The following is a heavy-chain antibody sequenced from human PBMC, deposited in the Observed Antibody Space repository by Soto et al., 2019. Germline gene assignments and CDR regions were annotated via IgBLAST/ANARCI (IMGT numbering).Heavy chain of an antibody. J-gene: IGHJ6*02. D-gene: IGHD3-3*01. CDR1: GYTFTSHY. V-gene: IGHV1-46*01. CDR2: INPSGGST. CDR3: ARDGWSAGYDFWSGYYYTRTRTYYYYGMDV. Sequence: ASVKVSCKASGYTFTSHYMHWVRQAPGQGLEWMGIINPSGGSTSYAQKFQGRVTMTRDTSTSTVYMELSSLRSEDTAVYYCARDGWSAGYDFWSGYYYTRTRTYYYYGMDVWGQGTTVTVSS.